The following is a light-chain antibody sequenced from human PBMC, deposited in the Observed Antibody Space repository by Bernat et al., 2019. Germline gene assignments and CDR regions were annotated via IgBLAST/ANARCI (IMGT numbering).Light chain of an antibody. CDR1: SSDVGSNS. J-gene: IGLJ3*02. V-gene: IGLV1-44*01. CDR3: ASWDDSLNGCV. CDR2: ATN. Sequence: QSVLTQPPSASGTPGQRVTISCSGSSSDVGSNSVTWYQQFPGTAPKVLMYATNQRPSGVPDRFSGSKSGTSASLAISGLQSDDEANYYCASWDDSLNGCVFGGGTRLTVL.